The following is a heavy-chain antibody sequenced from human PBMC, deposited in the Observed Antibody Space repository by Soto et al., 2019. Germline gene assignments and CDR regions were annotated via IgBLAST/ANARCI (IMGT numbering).Heavy chain of an antibody. CDR1: GGSFSGYY. D-gene: IGHD3-10*01. CDR3: ARGPLMTYYYNSGVRDRGYFDF. V-gene: IGHV4-34*01. Sequence: SETLSLTCGVSGGSFSGYYWNWIRQPPGKGLEWLGEISRSGSATYNPSLKGRVTMSVDTSKNQISLNVTSVTAADTAVYYCARGPLMTYYYNSGVRDRGYFDFWGQGTLVTVS. J-gene: IGHJ4*02. CDR2: ISRSGSA.